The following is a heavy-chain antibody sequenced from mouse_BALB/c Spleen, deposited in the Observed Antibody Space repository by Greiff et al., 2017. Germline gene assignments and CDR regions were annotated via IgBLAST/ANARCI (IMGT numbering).Heavy chain of an antibody. J-gene: IGHJ4*01. Sequence: VQLHQPGAELVKPGASVKLSCKASGYTFTSYWMHWVKQRPGQGLEWIGEIDPSDSYTNYNQKFKGKATLTVDKSSSTAYMQLSSLTSEDSAVYYCARSGNRYAMDYWGQGTSVTVSS. CDR1: GYTFTSYW. CDR3: ARSGNRYAMDY. V-gene: IGHV1-69*02. D-gene: IGHD2-1*01. CDR2: IDPSDSYT.